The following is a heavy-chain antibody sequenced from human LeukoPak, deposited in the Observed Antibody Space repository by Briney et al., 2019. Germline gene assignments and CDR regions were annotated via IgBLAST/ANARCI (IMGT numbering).Heavy chain of an antibody. CDR3: ARHDSWAGWFDP. D-gene: IGHD3-22*01. V-gene: IGHV3-53*01. CDR2: IYSGGTT. J-gene: IGHJ5*02. CDR1: GVTVSDNY. Sequence: GGSLRLSCAASGVTVSDNYMSWVRQAPGKGLEWVSVIYSGGTTYSADSVKGRFTISRDNSKNTLYLQMNSLRAEDTAVYYCARHDSWAGWFDPWGQGTLVTVSS.